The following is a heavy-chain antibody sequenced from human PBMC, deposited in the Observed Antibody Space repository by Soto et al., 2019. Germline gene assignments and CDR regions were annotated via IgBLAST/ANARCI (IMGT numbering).Heavy chain of an antibody. J-gene: IGHJ4*02. Sequence: ASVKVSCKASGYTLTRYGISLVRQAPGQGLEWMGWISAYNGNTNYAQKLQGRVTMTTDTSTSTAYMELRSLRSDDTAVYYCVAPAANFDYWGQRTLVTVSS. CDR1: GYTLTRYG. V-gene: IGHV1-18*01. D-gene: IGHD2-2*01. CDR3: VAPAANFDY. CDR2: ISAYNGNT.